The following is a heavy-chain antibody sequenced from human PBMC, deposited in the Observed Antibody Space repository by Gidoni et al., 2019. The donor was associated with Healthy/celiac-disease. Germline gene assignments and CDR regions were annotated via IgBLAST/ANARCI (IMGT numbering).Heavy chain of an antibody. D-gene: IGHD6-13*01. CDR1: GFTFSSYG. J-gene: IGHJ5*02. Sequence: QVQLVESGGGVVQPGRSLRLSCAASGFTFSSYGMHWVRQAPGKGLEWVAVIWYDGSNKYYADSVKGRFTISRDNSKNTLYLQMNSLRAEDTAVYYCARDRRVAAAGTGNWFDPWGQGTLVTVSS. CDR3: ARDRRVAAAGTGNWFDP. CDR2: IWYDGSNK. V-gene: IGHV3-33*01.